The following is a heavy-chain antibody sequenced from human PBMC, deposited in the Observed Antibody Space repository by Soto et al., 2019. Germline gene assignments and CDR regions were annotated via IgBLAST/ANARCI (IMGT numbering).Heavy chain of an antibody. CDR3: ARGHCSGGSCYSYYYYYGMDV. CDR1: GGSFSGYY. CDR2: INHSGST. D-gene: IGHD2-15*01. Sequence: SETLSLTCAVYGGSFSGYYWSWIRQPPGKGLEWIGEINHSGSTNYNPSLKSRVTISVDTSKNQFSLKLSSVTAADTAVYYCARGHCSGGSCYSYYYYYGMDVWGQGTTGTVSS. J-gene: IGHJ6*02. V-gene: IGHV4-34*01.